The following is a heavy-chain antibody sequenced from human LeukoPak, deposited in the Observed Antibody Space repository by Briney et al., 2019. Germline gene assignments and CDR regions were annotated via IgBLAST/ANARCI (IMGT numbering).Heavy chain of an antibody. J-gene: IGHJ4*02. CDR3: ARGRYLTTRGGAAAGFLDY. D-gene: IGHD6-13*01. V-gene: IGHV4-34*01. CDR2: INHSGTT. Sequence: PSETLSLTCAVYGESFSDFYWNWIRQTPGKGLEWIGEINHSGTTNYNPSLKSRVTISVDPSKNQFSLKLTSVTAADTAVYYCARGRYLTTRGGAAAGFLDYWGQGSLVSVST. CDR1: GESFSDFY.